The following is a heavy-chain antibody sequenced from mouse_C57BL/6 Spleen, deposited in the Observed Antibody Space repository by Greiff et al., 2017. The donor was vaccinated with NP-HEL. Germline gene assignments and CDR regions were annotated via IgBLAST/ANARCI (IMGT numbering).Heavy chain of an antibody. CDR2: ILPGSGST. D-gene: IGHD4-1*02. CDR1: GYTFTGYW. CDR3: ARISNWEGGTYYAMDY. V-gene: IGHV1-9*01. J-gene: IGHJ4*01. Sequence: QVQLQQSGAELMKPGASVKLSCKATGYTFTGYWIEWVKQRPGHGLEWIGEILPGSGSTNYNEKFKGKATFTADTSSNTAYMQLSSLTTEDSAIYYCARISNWEGGTYYAMDYWGQGTSVTVSS.